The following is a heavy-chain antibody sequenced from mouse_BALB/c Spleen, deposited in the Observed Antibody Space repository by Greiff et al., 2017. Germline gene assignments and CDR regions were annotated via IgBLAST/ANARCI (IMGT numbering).Heavy chain of an antibody. CDR3: ARSGGYDYDEGFAY. CDR2: IDPYNGGT. V-gene: IGHV1S135*01. Sequence: EVKLMESGPELVKPGASVKVSCKASGYAFTSYNMYWVKQSHGKSLEWIGYIDPYNGGTSYNQKFKGKATLTVDKSSSTAYMHLNSLTSEDSAVYYCARSGGYDYDEGFAYWGQGTLVTVSA. CDR1: GYAFTSYN. J-gene: IGHJ3*01. D-gene: IGHD2-4*01.